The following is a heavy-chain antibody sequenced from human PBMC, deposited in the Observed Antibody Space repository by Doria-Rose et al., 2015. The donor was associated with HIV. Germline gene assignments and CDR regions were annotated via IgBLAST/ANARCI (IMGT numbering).Heavy chain of an antibody. CDR1: GVSLSSPGMG. CDR2: IFSDDKT. CDR3: ARIKSSRWYHKYYFDF. Sequence: QITLKESGPVLVKPTETLTLTCTVSGVSLSSPGMGVSWIRQHPGKALEWLANIFSDDKTSYTTSLKSRLTISRGTSKSQVVLTMTDMDPVDTATYYCARIKSSRWYHKYYFDFWGQGTLVIVSA. J-gene: IGHJ4*02. V-gene: IGHV2-26*01. D-gene: IGHD6-13*01.